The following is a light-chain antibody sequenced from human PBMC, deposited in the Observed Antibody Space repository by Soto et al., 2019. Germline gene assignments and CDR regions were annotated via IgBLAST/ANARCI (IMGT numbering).Light chain of an antibody. J-gene: IGKJ3*01. CDR2: GAS. CDR3: QQYNTWPPPCES. CDR1: QTVSNN. V-gene: IGKV3D-15*01. Sequence: EVVMTQSPATLSVSPGERATLSCRASQTVSNNLAWYQQKPGQAPRLLIYGASTRATGVPARFSGSGSGTEFTLTINSLQSEDFAVYYCQQYNTWPPPCESVGPGTIVEIK.